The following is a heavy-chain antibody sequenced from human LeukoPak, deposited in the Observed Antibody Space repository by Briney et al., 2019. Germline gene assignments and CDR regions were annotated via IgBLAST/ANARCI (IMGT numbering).Heavy chain of an antibody. D-gene: IGHD6-13*01. J-gene: IGHJ5*02. Sequence: ASVKVSCKASGYTFTSYGISWVRQAPGQGLEWMGWISAYNGNTNYAQKLQGRVTMTTDTSTSTAYMELRSLRSDDTAVYYCAREQQLVPYNWFDPWGQGTLVTVSS. CDR2: ISAYNGNT. CDR3: AREQQLVPYNWFDP. CDR1: GYTFTSYG. V-gene: IGHV1-18*01.